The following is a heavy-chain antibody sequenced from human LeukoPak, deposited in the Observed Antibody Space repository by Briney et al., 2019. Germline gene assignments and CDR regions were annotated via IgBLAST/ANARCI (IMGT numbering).Heavy chain of an antibody. D-gene: IGHD6-19*01. J-gene: IGHJ4*02. CDR3: AKDRGYSSGWYPRDY. Sequence: GGSLRLSCAASGFTFSSYAMSWVRQAPGKGLEWVSAISGSGGSTYYADSVKGRFTISRDNSKNTLYLQMNSLRAEDTAVYYRAKDRGYSSGWYPRDYWGQGTLVTVSS. V-gene: IGHV3-23*01. CDR1: GFTFSSYA. CDR2: ISGSGGST.